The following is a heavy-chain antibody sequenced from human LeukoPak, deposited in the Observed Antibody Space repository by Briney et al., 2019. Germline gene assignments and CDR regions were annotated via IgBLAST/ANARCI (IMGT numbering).Heavy chain of an antibody. D-gene: IGHD7-27*01. CDR3: ARGPPNWGYDY. V-gene: IGHV1-8*01. J-gene: IGHJ4*02. Sequence: ASVKVSCKASGYTFTSYDFNWVRQATGQRPERMGWMSPNSGDTGYAQKFQDRVTMTRNTSISTAYMELSSLRSDDTAAYYCARGPPNWGYDYWGPGTLVTVSS. CDR1: GYTFTSYD. CDR2: MSPNSGDT.